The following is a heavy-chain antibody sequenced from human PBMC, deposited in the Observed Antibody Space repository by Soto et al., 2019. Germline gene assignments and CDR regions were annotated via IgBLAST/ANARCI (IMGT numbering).Heavy chain of an antibody. D-gene: IGHD3-10*01. J-gene: IGHJ4*02. CDR3: ARDRTYGSGSYYKSPFDY. V-gene: IGHV3-21*01. CDR2: ISSSSGFI. CDR1: GFTFSSYS. Sequence: GGSLRLSCAASGFTFSSYSMNWVRQTPGKGLEWVSSISSSSGFIFYADSVKGRFTIYRDNAENLLYLQMNSLRAEDTAIYYCARDRTYGSGSYYKSPFDYWGQGT.